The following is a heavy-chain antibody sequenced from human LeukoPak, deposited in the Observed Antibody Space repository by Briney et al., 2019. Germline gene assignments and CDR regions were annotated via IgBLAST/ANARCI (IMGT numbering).Heavy chain of an antibody. CDR2: INPNSGGT. V-gene: IGHV1-2*06. Sequence: ASVKVSCKASGHTFTGYYMHWVRQAPGQGLEWMGRINPNSGGTNYAQKFQGRVTMTRDTSISTAYMELSRLRSDDTAVYYCARVAAAGTQWDYWGQGTLVTVSS. CDR1: GHTFTGYY. D-gene: IGHD6-13*01. J-gene: IGHJ4*02. CDR3: ARVAAAGTQWDY.